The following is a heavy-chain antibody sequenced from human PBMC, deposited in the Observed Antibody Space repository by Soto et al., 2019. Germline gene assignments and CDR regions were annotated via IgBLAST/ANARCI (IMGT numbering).Heavy chain of an antibody. CDR3: ARFNRLDAFDF. CDR2: IFYSGST. J-gene: IGHJ3*01. CDR1: GGSISSYY. V-gene: IGHV4-59*08. Sequence: QVQLQESGPGLVKPSETLSLTCTVSGGSISSYYWSWIRQPPGKGLEWIGYIFYSGSTNYNPSLKGRVPKSVGPSKNQFSLKLGSGTAADPAVYFGARFNRLDAFDFWGQGTMVTVSS.